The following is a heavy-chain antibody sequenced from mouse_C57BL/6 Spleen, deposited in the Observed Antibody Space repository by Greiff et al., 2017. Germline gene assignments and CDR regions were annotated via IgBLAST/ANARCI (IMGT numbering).Heavy chain of an antibody. Sequence: QVQLKQSGPELVKPGASVKISCKASGYAFRSSWMNWVKQRPGKGLEWIGRIYPGDGDTNYNGKFKGKATLTADKSSSTAYMQLSSLTSEDSAVYFCARSPITTVVEGYFDYWGQGTTLTVSS. J-gene: IGHJ2*01. CDR1: GYAFRSSW. V-gene: IGHV1-82*01. D-gene: IGHD1-1*01. CDR2: IYPGDGDT. CDR3: ARSPITTVVEGYFDY.